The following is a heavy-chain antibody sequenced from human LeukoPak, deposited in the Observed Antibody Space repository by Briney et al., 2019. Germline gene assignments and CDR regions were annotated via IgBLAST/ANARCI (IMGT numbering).Heavy chain of an antibody. J-gene: IGHJ4*02. V-gene: IGHV5-51*01. Sequence: ESLNISCKCSGYSFTSYCIGWVRQMPGKGMERMGIIYPDDSDTRYSPSFQGQVTISADKSINTAYLQWSSLKASDTAMYYCARHRWYYDRSDFWGQGTLVTVSS. CDR1: GYSFTSYC. CDR3: ARHRWYYDRSDF. CDR2: IYPDDSDT. D-gene: IGHD3-22*01.